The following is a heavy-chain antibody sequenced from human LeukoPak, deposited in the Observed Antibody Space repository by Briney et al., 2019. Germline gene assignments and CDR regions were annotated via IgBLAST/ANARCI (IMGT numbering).Heavy chain of an antibody. CDR1: GLTVSTNY. V-gene: IGHV3-66*02. D-gene: IGHD4/OR15-4a*01. Sequence: GGSLRLSCTATGLTVSTNYMNWVRQAPGKGLEWVSVIYTGGSTYYADSVKGRFNISRDNSKNTVYLQMNSLRPEDTAVYYCARAEVLSFFDSWGQGTLVTVSS. J-gene: IGHJ4*02. CDR3: ARAEVLSFFDS. CDR2: IYTGGST.